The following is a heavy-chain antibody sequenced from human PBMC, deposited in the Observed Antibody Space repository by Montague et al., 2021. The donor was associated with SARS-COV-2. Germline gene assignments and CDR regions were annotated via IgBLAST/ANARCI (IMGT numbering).Heavy chain of an antibody. CDR1: GGSFDSDNFF. CDR2: IPNGGRT. D-gene: IGHD3-9*01. CDR3: ARHRRYDVVTYYPDF. Sequence: SETLSLTCSVSGGSFDSDNFFWGWIRQPPGKRLEWIGVIPNGGRTFDNPSLKSRVTISVHTSRNQLSLNVKSVTAADTAVYYCARHRRYDVVTYYPDFWGQGILVTVSS. V-gene: IGHV4-39*01. J-gene: IGHJ4*02.